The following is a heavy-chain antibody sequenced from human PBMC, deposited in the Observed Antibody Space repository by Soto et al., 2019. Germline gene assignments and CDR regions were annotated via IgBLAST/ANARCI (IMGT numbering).Heavy chain of an antibody. CDR1: GFSLSTSGVG. D-gene: IGHD6-13*01. Sequence: QITLKESGPTLVKPTQTLTLTCTISGFSLSTSGVGVGWIRQPPGNALEWLALIYWDDDKRYSPSLKSRLTITKDPSKNQVVLTMTNMDPVDTATYYCAHRIAAPLDGCAFDIWGQGTMVTVSS. CDR2: IYWDDDK. CDR3: AHRIAAPLDGCAFDI. V-gene: IGHV2-5*02. J-gene: IGHJ3*02.